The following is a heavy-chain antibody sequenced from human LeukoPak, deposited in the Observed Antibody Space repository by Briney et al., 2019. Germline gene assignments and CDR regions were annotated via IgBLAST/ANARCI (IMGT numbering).Heavy chain of an antibody. CDR1: GGSISSSSYY. Sequence: SETLSLTCTVSGGSISSSSYYWGWIRQPPGKGLEWIGSIYYSGSTYYNPSLKSRVTISVDTSKSQFSLKLSSVTAADTAVYYCARLQYYYDSSGLTGNAFDIWGQGTMVTVSS. CDR3: ARLQYYYDSSGLTGNAFDI. V-gene: IGHV4-39*01. CDR2: IYYSGST. J-gene: IGHJ3*02. D-gene: IGHD3-22*01.